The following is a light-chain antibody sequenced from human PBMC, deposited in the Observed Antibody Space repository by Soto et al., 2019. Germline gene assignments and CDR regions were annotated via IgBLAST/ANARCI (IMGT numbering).Light chain of an antibody. CDR1: SSDFGSYKF. J-gene: IGLJ1*01. CDR3: FSFTSTNTHV. V-gene: IGLV2-23*01. Sequence: QSALAQPASVSGSPGQSVTISCTGTSSDFGSYKFVSWYQHHPGTVPKVIIYETSKRPSGVSDRFSGSKSGNTASLTISGLQAEHEADYYCFSFTSTNTHVFGSGTKVT. CDR2: ETS.